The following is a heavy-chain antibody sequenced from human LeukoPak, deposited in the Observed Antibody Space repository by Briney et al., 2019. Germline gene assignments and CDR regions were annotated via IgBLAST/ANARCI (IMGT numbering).Heavy chain of an antibody. J-gene: IGHJ4*02. V-gene: IGHV3-23*01. CDR2: IIGSGANT. Sequence: GGSLRLSCAASGFTFSSYAMSWVRQAPGKGLEWVSAIIGSGANTYYTDSVKGRFTISRDNSKNTLYLQMNSLRAEDTALYYCGEGARDVDYWGQGTLVTVSS. CDR1: GFTFSSYA. CDR3: GEGARDVDY.